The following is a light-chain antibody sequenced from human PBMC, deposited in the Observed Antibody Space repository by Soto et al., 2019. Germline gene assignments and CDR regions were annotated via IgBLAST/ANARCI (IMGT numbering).Light chain of an antibody. CDR1: RSDVGSYNY. CDR3: SSYTSSSLI. V-gene: IGLV2-14*01. J-gene: IGLJ2*01. CDR2: AVT. Sequence: QSVLTQPASVSGSPGQSITISCTGTRSDVGSYNYVSWYQQHPGKAPKLLIYAVTIRPSGVSNRFSGSKSGNTASLTISGLQAEDEGDYCCSSYTSSSLIFGGGTKLTVL.